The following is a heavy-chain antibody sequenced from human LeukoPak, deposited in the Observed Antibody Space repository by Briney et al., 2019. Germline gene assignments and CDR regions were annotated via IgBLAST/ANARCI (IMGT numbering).Heavy chain of an antibody. CDR1: GGSISSSSYY. D-gene: IGHD3-9*01. Sequence: SETLSLTCTVSGGSISSSSYYWGWIRQPPGKGLEWIGSIYYSGSTYYNPSLKSRVTISVDTSKNQFSLKLSSVTAADTAVYYCAGGYDILTGHPPAGYWGQGTLVTVSS. CDR3: AGGYDILTGHPPAGY. J-gene: IGHJ4*02. CDR2: IYYSGST. V-gene: IGHV4-39*01.